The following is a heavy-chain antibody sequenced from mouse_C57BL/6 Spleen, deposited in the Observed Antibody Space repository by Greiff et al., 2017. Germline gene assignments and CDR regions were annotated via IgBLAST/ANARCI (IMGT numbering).Heavy chain of an antibody. CDR1: GYTFTDYY. J-gene: IGHJ3*01. D-gene: IGHD2-1*01. V-gene: IGHV1-76*01. CDR3: ARERGDYGNYWFAY. CDR2: IYPGSGNT. Sequence: VQLQQSGAELVRPGASVKLSCKASGYTFTDYYINWVKQRPGQGLEWIARIYPGSGNTYYNEKFKGKATLTAEKSSSTAYMQLSSLTSEDSAVYFCARERGDYGNYWFAYWGQGTLVTVSA.